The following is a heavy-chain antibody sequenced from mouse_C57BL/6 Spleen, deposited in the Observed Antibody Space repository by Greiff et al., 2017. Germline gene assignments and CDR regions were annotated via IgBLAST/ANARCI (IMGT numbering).Heavy chain of an antibody. CDR1: GYTFTSYW. Sequence: QVQLQQPGAELVKPGASVKMSCKASGYTFTSYWITWVKQRPGQGLEWIGDIYPGSGSTNYNEKFKSKATLTVDTSSSTAYMQLSSLTSEDSAVYYCARREKLTGTFDYWGQGTTLTVSS. V-gene: IGHV1-55*01. CDR3: ARREKLTGTFDY. D-gene: IGHD4-1*01. CDR2: IYPGSGST. J-gene: IGHJ2*01.